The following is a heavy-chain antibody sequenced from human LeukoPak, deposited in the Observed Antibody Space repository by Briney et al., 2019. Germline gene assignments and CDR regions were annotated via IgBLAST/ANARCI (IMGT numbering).Heavy chain of an antibody. D-gene: IGHD2-15*01. Sequence: PGGSLILSSSAAAFTIINNYISCFLQDPRKGREWFSVVYTGGSTYYADSVKGRFTITRDNSKNTLYLQMNSLRAEDTAVYYCARGGCSGGSCYFDYWGQGTLVTVSS. CDR1: AFTIINNY. J-gene: IGHJ4*02. CDR2: VYTGGST. V-gene: IGHV3-53*01. CDR3: ARGGCSGGSCYFDY.